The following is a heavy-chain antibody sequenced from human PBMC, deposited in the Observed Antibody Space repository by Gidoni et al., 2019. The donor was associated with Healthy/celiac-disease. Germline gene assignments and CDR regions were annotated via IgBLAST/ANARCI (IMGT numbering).Heavy chain of an antibody. J-gene: IGHJ6*02. CDR2: ISWNSGSI. CDR1: EFPFADYA. V-gene: IGHV3-9*01. CDR3: AKGVAAPNVPRTNYYYYGMDV. Sequence: EVQLVESGGGLVQPGRSLRLSCAASEFPFADYAMHWVRQAPGKGLEWVSGISWNSGSIGYADSVKGRFTISRDNAKNSLYLQMNSLRAEDTALYYCAKGVAAPNVPRTNYYYYGMDVWGQGTTVTVSS. D-gene: IGHD6-6*01.